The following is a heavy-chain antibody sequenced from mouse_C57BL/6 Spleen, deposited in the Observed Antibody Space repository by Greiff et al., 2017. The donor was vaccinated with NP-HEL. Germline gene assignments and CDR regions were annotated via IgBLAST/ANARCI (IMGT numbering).Heavy chain of an antibody. D-gene: IGHD2-5*01. J-gene: IGHJ4*01. CDR1: GYAFSSSW. CDR3: ARGAYYSNYLYAMDY. Sequence: QVQLKESGSELVKPGASVKISCKASGYAFSSSWMNWVKQRPGKGLEWIGRIYPGDGDTNYNGKFKGKATLTADKSSSTAYMQLSSLTSEYSAVYFCARGAYYSNYLYAMDYWGQGTSVTVSS. V-gene: IGHV1-82*01. CDR2: IYPGDGDT.